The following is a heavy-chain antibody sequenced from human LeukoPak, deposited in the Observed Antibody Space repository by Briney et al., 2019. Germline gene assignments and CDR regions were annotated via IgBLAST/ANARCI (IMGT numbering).Heavy chain of an antibody. V-gene: IGHV4-30-2*01. CDR2: IYHSGST. J-gene: IGHJ5*01. CDR3: ARSRQASGLFGS. D-gene: IGHD3-10*01. CDR1: GGSISSGGYS. Sequence: SETLSLTCAASGGSISSGGYSWSWIRQPPGKGLEWIGYIYHSGSTYCNPSLKSRVTISVDRSKNQFSLKLSSVTAADTAVYYCARSRQASGLFGSWGQGTLVVVSS.